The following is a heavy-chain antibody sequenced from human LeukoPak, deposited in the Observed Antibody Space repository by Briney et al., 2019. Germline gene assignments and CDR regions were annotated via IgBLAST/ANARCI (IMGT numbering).Heavy chain of an antibody. CDR2: ISHSGST. V-gene: IGHV4-34*01. J-gene: IGHJ5*02. Sequence: SETLSLTCAVYGGSFSGYYWSWIRQPPGKRLEWIGEISHSGSTNYNPSLKSRVTISVDTSKNQFSLKLSSVTAADTAVYYCASAVPFDCSSTSCYEFYNWFDPWGQGTLVTVSS. CDR3: ASAVPFDCSSTSCYEFYNWFDP. CDR1: GGSFSGYY. D-gene: IGHD2-2*01.